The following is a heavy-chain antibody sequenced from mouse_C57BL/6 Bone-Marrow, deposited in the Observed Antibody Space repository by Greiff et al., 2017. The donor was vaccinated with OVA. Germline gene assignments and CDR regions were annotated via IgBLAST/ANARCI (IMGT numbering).Heavy chain of an antibody. J-gene: IGHJ2*01. CDR2: IYPRSGNT. V-gene: IGHV1-81*01. CDR1: GYTFTSYG. D-gene: IGHD1-1*01. Sequence: QVQLQQSGAELARPGASVKLSCKASGYTFTSYGISWVKQRTGQGLEWIGEIYPRSGNTYYNEKFQGKATLTADKSSSTAYMELRSLTSEDSAVYVCARYASLDYYGSSRGGDDWGQGTTLTVSS. CDR3: ARYASLDYYGSSRGGDD.